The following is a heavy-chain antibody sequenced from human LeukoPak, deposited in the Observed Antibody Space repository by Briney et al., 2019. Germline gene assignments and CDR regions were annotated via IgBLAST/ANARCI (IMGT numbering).Heavy chain of an antibody. CDR2: ISRDSNSI. CDR3: ARGDDSGYYDYFDY. Sequence: PGGSLRLSCAASGFTFSSYDMNWVRQPPGKGLEWVSSISRDSNSIYYADSVKGRFTISRDNAKNSLYLQMSSLRAEDTAMYYCARGDDSGYYDYFDYWGQGALVTVSS. J-gene: IGHJ4*02. CDR1: GFTFSSYD. D-gene: IGHD3-22*01. V-gene: IGHV3-21*04.